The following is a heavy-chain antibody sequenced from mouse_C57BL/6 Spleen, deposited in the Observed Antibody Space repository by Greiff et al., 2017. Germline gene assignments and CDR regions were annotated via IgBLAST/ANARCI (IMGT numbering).Heavy chain of an antibody. V-gene: IGHV1-15*01. J-gene: IGHJ3*01. CDR2: IDPETGGT. Sequence: VKVVESGAELVRPGASVTLSCKASGYTFTDYEMHWVKQTPVHGLEWIGAIDPETGGTAYNQKFKGKAILTADKSSSTAYMELRSLTSEDSAVYYCTRGGNPSWFAYWGQGTLVTVSA. CDR3: TRGGNPSWFAY. CDR1: GYTFTDYE. D-gene: IGHD2-1*01.